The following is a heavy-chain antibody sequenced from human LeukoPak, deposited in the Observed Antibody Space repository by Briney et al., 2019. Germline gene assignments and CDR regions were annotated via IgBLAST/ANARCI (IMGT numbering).Heavy chain of an antibody. J-gene: IGHJ4*02. Sequence: GGSMRLSCAAPGFMFHDYAIHWVRQAPGKGLEWVSLISGDGGSTFYADSVKGRFTISRDNSKNSLYLQMNSLRSDDTALYYCARESESSGWYDYGGQGTVVTVSS. CDR3: ARESESSGWYDY. CDR2: ISGDGGST. V-gene: IGHV3-43*02. D-gene: IGHD6-19*01. CDR1: GFMFHDYA.